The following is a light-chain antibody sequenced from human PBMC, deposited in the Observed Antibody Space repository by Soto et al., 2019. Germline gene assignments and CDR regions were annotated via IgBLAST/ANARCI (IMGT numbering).Light chain of an antibody. CDR3: QQYHDTPRT. V-gene: IGKV4-1*01. CDR2: WAS. CDR1: QSILYHSNNKNY. J-gene: IGKJ1*01. Sequence: DIVMTQSPDSLAVSLGERATINCKSSQSILYHSNNKNYLAWYQQKAGQPPKLLIYWASTRESGVPDRFSGSGSGTDFTLTISSLQAEDVAVYYCQQYHDTPRTFGQGTKVEIK.